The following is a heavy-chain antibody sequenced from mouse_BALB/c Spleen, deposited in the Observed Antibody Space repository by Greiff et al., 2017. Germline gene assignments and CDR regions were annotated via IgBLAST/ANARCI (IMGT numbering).Heavy chain of an antibody. CDR2: ILPGSGST. J-gene: IGHJ2*01. Sequence: VKLQESGAELMKPGASVKISCKATGYTFSSYWIEWVKQRPGHGLEWIGEILPGSGSTNYNEKFKGKATFTADTSSNTAYMQLSSLTSEDSAVYYCARSSNWVYYFDYWGQGTTLTVSS. CDR1: GYTFSSYW. V-gene: IGHV1-9*01. D-gene: IGHD4-1*02. CDR3: ARSSNWVYYFDY.